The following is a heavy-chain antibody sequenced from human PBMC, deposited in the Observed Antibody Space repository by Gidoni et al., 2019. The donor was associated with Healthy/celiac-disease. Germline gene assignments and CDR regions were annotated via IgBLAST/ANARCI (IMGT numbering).Heavy chain of an antibody. Sequence: QVQLVESGGGVGQPGRSLRLSCAASGFTFSSNGRHWVRQTAGKGLEWVAIIWYDGSKQYYADSVKGRFTISRDNSQNTLYLQMNSMRAEDAAVYYCARAGTGTYGIDYWGQGALVTVSS. D-gene: IGHD1-1*01. J-gene: IGHJ4*02. CDR3: ARAGTGTYGIDY. CDR1: GFTFSSNG. CDR2: IWYDGSKQ. V-gene: IGHV3-33*01.